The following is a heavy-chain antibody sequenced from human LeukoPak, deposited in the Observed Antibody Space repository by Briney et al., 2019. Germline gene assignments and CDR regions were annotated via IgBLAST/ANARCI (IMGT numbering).Heavy chain of an antibody. J-gene: IGHJ4*02. Sequence: SQTLSLTCTVSGGSISSGDYYWSWIRQPPGEGLEWIGYIYYSGSTYYNPSLKSRVTISVDTSKNQFSLKLSSVTAADTAVYYCARWYSSSWAFDYWGQGTLVTVSS. CDR1: GGSISSGDYY. CDR3: ARWYSSSWAFDY. D-gene: IGHD6-13*01. V-gene: IGHV4-30-4*01. CDR2: IYYSGST.